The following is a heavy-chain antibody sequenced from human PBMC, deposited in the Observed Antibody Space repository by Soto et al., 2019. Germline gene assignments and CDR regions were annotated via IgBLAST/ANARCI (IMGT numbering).Heavy chain of an antibody. D-gene: IGHD3-22*01. J-gene: IGHJ3*01. CDR2: ISGSGGST. Sequence: AGGSLRLSCAASGFTFISYAMILFRHSPCKWLEWVSAISGSGGSTYYADSVKGRFTISRDNSKNTLYLQMNSLRAEDTAVYYCAKVMRGDLYYYDSSGLDAFDVWGQGTMVTVSS. V-gene: IGHV3-23*01. CDR1: GFTFISYA. CDR3: AKVMRGDLYYYDSSGLDAFDV.